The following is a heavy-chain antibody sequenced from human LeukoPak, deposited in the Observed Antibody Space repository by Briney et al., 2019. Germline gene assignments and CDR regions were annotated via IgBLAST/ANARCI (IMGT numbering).Heavy chain of an antibody. CDR2: ISRSGDNT. D-gene: IGHD5-18*01. J-gene: IGHJ5*02. CDR3: AKELRGYSYGLRNNWFDP. V-gene: IGHV3-23*01. CDR1: GFIFSNYA. Sequence: GGSLRFSCAASGFIFSNYAMSWVRQAPGKGLEWVSTISRSGDNTYYADSVKGRFTISRDNSKNTLYLQMNSLRAEDTAVYYCAKELRGYSYGLRNNWFDPWGQGTLVTVSS.